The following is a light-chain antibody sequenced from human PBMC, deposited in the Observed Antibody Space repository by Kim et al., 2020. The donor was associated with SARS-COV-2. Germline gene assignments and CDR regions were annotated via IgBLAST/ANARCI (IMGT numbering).Light chain of an antibody. Sequence: QSVAISCTGTSSDIGAYKYVSWYQQPPGKAPTLMIYEFNRRPSGVPDRFSGSKSGNTASLTVSGLQAEDEADYYCTSYAGSNNLDVFGTGTKVTVL. CDR1: SSDIGAYKY. J-gene: IGLJ1*01. CDR2: EFN. V-gene: IGLV2-8*01. CDR3: TSYAGSNNLDV.